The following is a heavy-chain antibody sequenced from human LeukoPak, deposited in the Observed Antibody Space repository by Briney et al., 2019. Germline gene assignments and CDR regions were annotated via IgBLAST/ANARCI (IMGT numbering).Heavy chain of an antibody. J-gene: IGHJ6*02. CDR1: GGSISSGGYS. Sequence: PSQTLSLTCAVSGGSISSGGYSWSWIRQPPGKGLEWIGEINHSGSTNYNPSLKSRVTISVDTSKNQFSLKLSSVTAADTAVYYCARGYYDSSGYWPNYYYYYGMDVWGQGTTVTVSS. CDR3: ARGYYDSSGYWPNYYYYYGMDV. CDR2: INHSGST. V-gene: IGHV4-30-2*01. D-gene: IGHD3-22*01.